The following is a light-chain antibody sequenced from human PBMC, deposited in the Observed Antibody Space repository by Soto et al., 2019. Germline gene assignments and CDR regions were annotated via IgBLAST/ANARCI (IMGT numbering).Light chain of an antibody. Sequence: DIQMTQSPSSLSASVGDRVTITCQASQDISNYLNWYQQKPGKAPKLLIYDASNLEIGVPSRFSGSGSGTDFTFTIRSLQPEDIATYYCQQYDNLPPYTFGQGTKLEIK. J-gene: IGKJ2*01. CDR1: QDISNY. CDR2: DAS. V-gene: IGKV1-33*01. CDR3: QQYDNLPPYT.